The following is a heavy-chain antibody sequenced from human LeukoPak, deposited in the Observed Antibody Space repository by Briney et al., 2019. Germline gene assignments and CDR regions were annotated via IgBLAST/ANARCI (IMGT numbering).Heavy chain of an antibody. CDR2: IHSSRST. D-gene: IGHD1-26*01. Sequence: SETLSLTGTVSSDSIGGYYWSWIRQPPGKRLEWLGYIHSSRSTNYNPSLESRITISIDKSKNQFFLRLNSVTAADTAMYHCARTGSPYSGSYLNWFDPWGQGTLVTVSS. CDR1: SDSIGGYY. J-gene: IGHJ5*02. V-gene: IGHV4-59*03. CDR3: ARTGSPYSGSYLNWFDP.